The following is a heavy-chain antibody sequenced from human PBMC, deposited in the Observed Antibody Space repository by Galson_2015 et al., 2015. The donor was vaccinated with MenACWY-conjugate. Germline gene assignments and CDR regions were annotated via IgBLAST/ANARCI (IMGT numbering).Heavy chain of an antibody. CDR1: GYTSTTYG. Sequence: SVKVSCKASGYTSTTYGISWVRQAPGQGLEWMGWISGSNGYTNYARKFQGRFTMRADTSTDTARMELRSLTSDDTAVYYCARTVDGGYGSWFDPWGQGTLVIVSS. CDR2: ISGSNGYT. CDR3: ARTVDGGYGSWFDP. J-gene: IGHJ5*01. D-gene: IGHD5-12*01. V-gene: IGHV1-18*01.